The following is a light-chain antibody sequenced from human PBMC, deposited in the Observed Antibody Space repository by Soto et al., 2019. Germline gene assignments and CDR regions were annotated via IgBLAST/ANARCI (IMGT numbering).Light chain of an antibody. Sequence: EIVMTQSPATLSVSPGERATLSCRASQSVSSNLAWYQQKPGQAPRLLIYGASTRATGIPARFSGSGSGTEFTLTISSLQSEDFAVYYCQQYNKGRTFGKGTKV. CDR2: GAS. CDR3: QQYNKGRT. CDR1: QSVSSN. J-gene: IGKJ1*01. V-gene: IGKV3-15*01.